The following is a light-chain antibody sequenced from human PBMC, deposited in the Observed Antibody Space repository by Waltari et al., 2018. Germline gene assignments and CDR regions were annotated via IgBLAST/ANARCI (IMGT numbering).Light chain of an antibody. CDR3: QQYYSTPPRT. Sequence: DIVMTQSPDSLAVSLGERATINCKSSQSLLYSSNNKNYLAWYQQKPGQPPKLLIYWASTRESGVPDRFSGSGSGTDFTLTISSLQAEDVAVYYCQQYYSTPPRTFGQGTKVEIK. J-gene: IGKJ1*01. CDR1: QSLLYSSNNKNY. V-gene: IGKV4-1*01. CDR2: WAS.